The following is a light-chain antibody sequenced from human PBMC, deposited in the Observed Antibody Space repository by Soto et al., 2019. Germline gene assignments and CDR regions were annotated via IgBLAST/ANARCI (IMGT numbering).Light chain of an antibody. V-gene: IGKV3-11*01. Sequence: EIVLTQSPATLSLSPGERATLSCRASQSVSSYLAWYQQKSGQAPRLLIYDASNRATGIPARFSGSGSWTDFTLTISSLEPSDFAVYYCQQRSNWPRTFGQGTKVDIK. CDR3: QQRSNWPRT. CDR1: QSVSSY. CDR2: DAS. J-gene: IGKJ1*01.